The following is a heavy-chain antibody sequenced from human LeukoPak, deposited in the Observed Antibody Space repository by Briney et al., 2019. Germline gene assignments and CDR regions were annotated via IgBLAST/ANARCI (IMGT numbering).Heavy chain of an antibody. J-gene: IGHJ3*01. V-gene: IGHV4-34*01. Sequence: PSETLSLTCDVYRGSFSGYFWSWIRQTPGKGLEWLGEMNDSGSTNYNPSLKSRATISVAVSKNQYSLRLTSVTAADTAVYYCARKGFVESTGWRGAFDVWGQGTMVTVSS. D-gene: IGHD2-8*02. CDR1: RGSFSGYF. CDR3: ARKGFVESTGWRGAFDV. CDR2: MNDSGST.